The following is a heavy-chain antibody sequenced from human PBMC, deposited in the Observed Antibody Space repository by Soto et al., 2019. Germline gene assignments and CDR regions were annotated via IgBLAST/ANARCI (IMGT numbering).Heavy chain of an antibody. D-gene: IGHD3-9*01. V-gene: IGHV1-18*01. CDR1: GYTFTKYG. CDR2: INTYNGNT. Sequence: QVQVVQSGAEVKKPGASVKVSCKASGYTFTKYGISWVRQAPGQGLEWMGWINTYNGNTNYAQKLQDRVTMTIDTSTSTAYMELKSLRSVDTAVYYCARSRYFDWSTTTKFYIDYWGQGTLVTVSS. J-gene: IGHJ4*02. CDR3: ARSRYFDWSTTTKFYIDY.